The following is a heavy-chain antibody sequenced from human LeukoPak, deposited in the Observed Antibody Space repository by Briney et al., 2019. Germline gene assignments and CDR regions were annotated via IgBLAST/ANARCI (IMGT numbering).Heavy chain of an antibody. CDR1: GFTFSSYN. Sequence: GGSLRLSCAASGFTFSSYNMNWVRQAPGKGLEWISSISSTSRSYIYDADVVKGRFTIPRDNAKNPPYMQMQSLRAEDTAVYYCAREGTKYSSSSYYYMDVWGKGTTVTVSS. CDR2: ISSTSRSYI. J-gene: IGHJ6*03. V-gene: IGHV3-21*01. CDR3: AREGTKYSSSSYYYMDV. D-gene: IGHD6-13*01.